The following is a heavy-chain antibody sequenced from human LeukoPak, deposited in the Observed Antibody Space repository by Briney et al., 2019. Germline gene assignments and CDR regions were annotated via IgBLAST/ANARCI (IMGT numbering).Heavy chain of an antibody. Sequence: GASVKVSCKASGYTFTSYGISWVRQAPGQGLEWMGWISAYNGNTNYAQKLQGRVTMTTDTSTSTAYMELRSLRSDDTAVYYCARDSYYDSRGEFDYWGQGTLVTVSS. D-gene: IGHD3-22*01. CDR3: ARDSYYDSRGEFDY. CDR1: GYTFTSYG. V-gene: IGHV1-18*01. J-gene: IGHJ4*02. CDR2: ISAYNGNT.